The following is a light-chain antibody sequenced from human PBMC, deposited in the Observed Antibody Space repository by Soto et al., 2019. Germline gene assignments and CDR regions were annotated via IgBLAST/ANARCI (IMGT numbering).Light chain of an antibody. CDR1: TIGRKS. Sequence: SYELTQPPSVSVAPGKTASIPCGGDTIGRKSVHWYQQRPGQAPVLVINNEIDRPSGVPGRFSGSNSGNAATLTITRVDAVHEAEYYRHVWHRDSDHPEFGGGNKLTVL. CDR3: HVWHRDSDHPE. V-gene: IGLV3-21*04. CDR2: NEI. J-gene: IGLJ2*01.